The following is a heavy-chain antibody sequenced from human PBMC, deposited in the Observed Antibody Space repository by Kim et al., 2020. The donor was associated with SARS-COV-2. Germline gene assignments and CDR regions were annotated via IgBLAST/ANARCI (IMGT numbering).Heavy chain of an antibody. V-gene: IGHV3-13*01. CDR3: ARWSDATLDY. CDR2: IGTAGDK. CDR1: GFTFSRYD. Sequence: GGSLRLSCAASGFTFSRYDMHWVRQATGKGLEWVSTIGTAGDKYYPGSVKGRFTVSRENAKNSLYLQMNNLRAEDTAVYYCARWSDATLDYWGQGTLVTVAS. D-gene: IGHD3-3*01. J-gene: IGHJ4*02.